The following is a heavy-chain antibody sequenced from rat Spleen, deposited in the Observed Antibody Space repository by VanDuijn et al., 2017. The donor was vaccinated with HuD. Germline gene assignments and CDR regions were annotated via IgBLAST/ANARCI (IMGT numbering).Heavy chain of an antibody. D-gene: IGHD1-10*01. Sequence: QVQLKESGPGLVQPSQTLSLTCTVSGFSLTSYHVSWVRQAPGKGLEWMGVIWTGGSTASSSSLKSRLSISRDISKSQGFLKMVTLQTDDTASYGCTRPNNPYWYFDYWGPGTMVTVSS. CDR1: GFSLTSYH. CDR3: TRPNNPYWYFDY. CDR2: IWTGGST. J-gene: IGHJ1*01. V-gene: IGHV2-43*01.